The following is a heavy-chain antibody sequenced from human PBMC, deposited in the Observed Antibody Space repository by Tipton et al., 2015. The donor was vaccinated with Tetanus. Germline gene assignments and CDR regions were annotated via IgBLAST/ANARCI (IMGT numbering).Heavy chain of an antibody. CDR2: VYYDGSP. CDR3: AKQADNWFDP. J-gene: IGHJ5*02. CDR1: DDSMSTGTSY. V-gene: IGHV4-39*01. Sequence: TLSLTCTVSDDSMSTGTSYWGWVRQPPGMALEWIGTVYYDGSPYYNSSLKSRLTISGDTSKRQFFLRLTSVTAADTAIYYCAKQADNWFDPWGQGTLVTVSS.